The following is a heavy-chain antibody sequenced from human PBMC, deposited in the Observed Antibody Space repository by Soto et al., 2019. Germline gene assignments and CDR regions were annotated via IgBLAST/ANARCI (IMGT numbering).Heavy chain of an antibody. V-gene: IGHV4-39*01. Sequence: PSETLSLTCTVSGGSISSSSYYWGWIRQPPGKGLEWIGSIYYSGSTYYNPSLKSRVTISVDTSKNQFSLKLSSVTAADTAVYYCARHLSDDSIRFDPWGQGTLVTVSS. CDR3: ARHLSDDSIRFDP. CDR2: IYYSGST. D-gene: IGHD3-22*01. CDR1: GGSISSSSYY. J-gene: IGHJ5*02.